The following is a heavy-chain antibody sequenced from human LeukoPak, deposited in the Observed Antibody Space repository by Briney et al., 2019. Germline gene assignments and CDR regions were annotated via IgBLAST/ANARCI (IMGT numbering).Heavy chain of an antibody. CDR3: VRESCSGGSCTYDPFDI. CDR1: GFSFSSYS. Sequence: PGGSLRLSCVASGFSFSSYSIHWVRRVPGKGLEWVAVMSVNGVNKYYADSVRGRFTVSRDISKNTQFLQMNSLRFEDTAAYFCVRESCSGGSCTYDPFDIWGHGTMVTVST. V-gene: IGHV3-30-3*01. CDR2: MSVNGVNK. D-gene: IGHD2-15*01. J-gene: IGHJ3*02.